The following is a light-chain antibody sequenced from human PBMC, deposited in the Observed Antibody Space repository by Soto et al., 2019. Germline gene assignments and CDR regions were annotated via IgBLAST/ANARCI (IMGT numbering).Light chain of an antibody. Sequence: DIQMTQSPSSLSASVGDRVTITCQASQDIAKYLNWYQQKPGNAPKLLIYDASELHAGVPSRFSGSGSGTDFTFTISSVTPEDFATYYCQQYDDLLSFGGGTKVEIK. J-gene: IGKJ4*01. V-gene: IGKV1-33*01. CDR1: QDIAKY. CDR3: QQYDDLLS. CDR2: DAS.